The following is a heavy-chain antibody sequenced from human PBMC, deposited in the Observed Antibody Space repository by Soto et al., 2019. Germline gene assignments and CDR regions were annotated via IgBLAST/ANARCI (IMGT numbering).Heavy chain of an antibody. D-gene: IGHD1-20*01. CDR2: MTPNSGDT. Sequence: QVRLVQSGAEVKKPGASVKVSCKASGYTFTSYDINWVRQAPGQGLEWVGWMTPNSGDTGYAQTFQGRVTLTRDTSRSTAYMELSSLTSEDTAVYYCARNLYNTGSFDHWGQGTLVTVSS. J-gene: IGHJ4*02. V-gene: IGHV1-8*02. CDR1: GYTFTSYD. CDR3: ARNLYNTGSFDH.